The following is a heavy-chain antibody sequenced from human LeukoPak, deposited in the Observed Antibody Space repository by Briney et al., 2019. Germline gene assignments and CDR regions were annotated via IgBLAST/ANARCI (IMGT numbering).Heavy chain of an antibody. V-gene: IGHV4-59*01. CDR3: ARVGPINSSGSFDY. J-gene: IGHJ4*02. D-gene: IGHD6-19*01. CDR2: IYYSGIT. Sequence: SETLSLTCTVSGGSLSRYYWSCIRHPPGKGLEWIGYIYYSGITNYNPSLKSRVTISVDTSKKQSSLELSSVTGAATAVYYCARVGPINSSGSFDYWGQGTLVTVSS. CDR1: GGSLSRYY.